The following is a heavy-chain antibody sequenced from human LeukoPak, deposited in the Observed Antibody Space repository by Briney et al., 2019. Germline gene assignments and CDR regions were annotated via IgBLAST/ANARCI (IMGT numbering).Heavy chain of an antibody. Sequence: ASVKVSCKASGYTFTGYYMHWVRQAPGQGLEWMGWINPNSGGTNYAQKFQGRVTMTRDTSISTAYMELSRLRSDDTAVYYCARASGVVVAAPNYWGQGTLVTVSS. CDR1: GYTFTGYY. CDR2: INPNSGGT. CDR3: ARASGVVVAAPNY. D-gene: IGHD2-15*01. J-gene: IGHJ4*02. V-gene: IGHV1-2*02.